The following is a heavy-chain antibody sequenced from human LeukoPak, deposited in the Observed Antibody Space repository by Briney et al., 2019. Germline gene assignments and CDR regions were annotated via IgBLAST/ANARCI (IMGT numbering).Heavy chain of an antibody. CDR2: ISWNSGSI. V-gene: IGHV3-9*01. CDR1: GFTFDDYA. CDR3: AKDWGDIAAGFDY. J-gene: IGHJ4*02. Sequence: GRSLRLSCAASGFTFDDYAMHWVRQAPGKGLEWVSGISWNSGSIGYADSVKGRFTISRDNAKNSLYLQMNSLRAEDTALYYCAKDWGDIAAGFDYWGQGTLVTVSS. D-gene: IGHD6-13*01.